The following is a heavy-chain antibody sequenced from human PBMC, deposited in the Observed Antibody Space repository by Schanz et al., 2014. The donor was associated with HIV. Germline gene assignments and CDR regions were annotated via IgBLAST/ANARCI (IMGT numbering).Heavy chain of an antibody. V-gene: IGHV1-8*02. J-gene: IGHJ1*01. D-gene: IGHD2-21*02. Sequence: QVQLVQSGAEVQKPGASVKVSCKASGYSFTSYDINWVRQATGQGLEWMGWVNPKSGNTGYAQKFQGRVSMTRNTSISTAYMELSSLGSEDTAVYCCASARRATHMVVVTATSVSNYFQHWCQGTLVTVSS. CDR3: ASARRATHMVVVTATSVSNYFQH. CDR1: GYSFTSYD. CDR2: VNPKSGNT.